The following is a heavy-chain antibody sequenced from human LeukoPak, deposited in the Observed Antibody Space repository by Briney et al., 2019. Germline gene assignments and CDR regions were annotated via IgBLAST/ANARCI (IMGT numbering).Heavy chain of an antibody. J-gene: IGHJ4*02. CDR3: ARHRYFGGNFADS. Sequence: SSETLSLTCTVSGGSISSSSYRWGWIRQPPGKGLEWIGSIYNSETSYNPSLKSRVTISVDTSKNWISLKLSSVTAADPAVYYGARHRYFGGNFADSWGQGILVTVSS. CDR2: IYNSET. CDR1: GGSISSSSYR. V-gene: IGHV4-39*01. D-gene: IGHD4-23*01.